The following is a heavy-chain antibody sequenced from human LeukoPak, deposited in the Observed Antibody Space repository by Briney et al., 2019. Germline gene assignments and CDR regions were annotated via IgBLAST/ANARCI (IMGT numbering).Heavy chain of an antibody. CDR1: GFTFSSYG. J-gene: IGHJ4*02. Sequence: PGGSLRLSCAASGFTFSSYGMSWVRQAPGKGLEWVSVVGGSGGSTYHADSVKGRFTISRDNSKNTLYLQMNSLRAEDTAVYYCAKRRSRGDYYFDYWGQGTLVTVSS. D-gene: IGHD4-17*01. CDR3: AKRRSRGDYYFDY. CDR2: VGGSGGST. V-gene: IGHV3-23*01.